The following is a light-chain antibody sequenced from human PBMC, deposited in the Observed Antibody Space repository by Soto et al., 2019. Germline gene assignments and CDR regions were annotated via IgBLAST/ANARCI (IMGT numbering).Light chain of an antibody. J-gene: IGLJ3*02. CDR2: LNSDGSH. Sequence: QSVLTQSPSASASLGASVKLTCTLSSGHSSYPIAWHQQQPEKGPRYLMRLNSDGSHSKGDGIPDRFSGSSSGAERYLTISRLQSEDEADYYCQTWDTGIQVFGGGTKLTVL. CDR1: SGHSSYP. CDR3: QTWDTGIQV. V-gene: IGLV4-69*01.